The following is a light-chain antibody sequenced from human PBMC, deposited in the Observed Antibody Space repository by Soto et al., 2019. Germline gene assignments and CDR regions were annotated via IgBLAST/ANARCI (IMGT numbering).Light chain of an antibody. CDR1: QDISSS. J-gene: IGKJ4*01. Sequence: DIQLTQSPSFLSASVGDRVTITCRASQDISSSLAWYQQKPGKSPKLLIYAASTLQSGVPSRFSGSGSGTDFSLIIGSLQPEDFATFFCQQVNSNPFTFSGGTKVEIK. CDR3: QQVNSNPFT. CDR2: AAS. V-gene: IGKV1-9*01.